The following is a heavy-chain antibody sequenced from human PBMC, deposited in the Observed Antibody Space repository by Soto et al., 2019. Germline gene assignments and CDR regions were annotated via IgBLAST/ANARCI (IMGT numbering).Heavy chain of an antibody. J-gene: IGHJ4*02. CDR1: GGSISSGDYY. Sequence: SETLSLTCTVSGGSISSGDYYWSWIRQHPGKGLEWIGYIYYSGSTYYNPSLKSRVTISVDTSKNQFSLKLSSVTAADTAVYNCAKHSIAVAGNSMDYWGQGTLVTVSS. CDR3: AKHSIAVAGNSMDY. CDR2: IYYSGST. V-gene: IGHV4-31*03. D-gene: IGHD6-19*01.